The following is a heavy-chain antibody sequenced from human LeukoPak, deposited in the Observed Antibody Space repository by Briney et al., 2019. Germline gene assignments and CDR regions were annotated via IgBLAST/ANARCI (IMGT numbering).Heavy chain of an antibody. CDR1: GFTVRSNY. CDR3: ATFSWSSPGAFDI. Sequence: PGGSLRLSCAASGFTVRSNYMSWVRQAPGKGLEWVSVIYSAGSTYYADSVKGRFTISRDNSKNTVYLQMNSLRAEDTAMYYCATFSWSSPGAFDIWGQGTMVTVSS. V-gene: IGHV3-66*01. D-gene: IGHD2-15*01. J-gene: IGHJ3*02. CDR2: IYSAGST.